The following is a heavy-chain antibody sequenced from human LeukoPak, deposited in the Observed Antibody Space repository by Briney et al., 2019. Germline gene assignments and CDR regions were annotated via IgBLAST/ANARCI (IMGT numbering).Heavy chain of an antibody. J-gene: IGHJ4*02. V-gene: IGHV3-23*01. CDR3: ATSQNPTYYFDY. CDR1: GNYW. Sequence: PGGSLRLSCAASGNYWMHWVRQAPGKGLEWVSAISGSGGSTYYADSVKGRFTISRDNSKNTLYLQMNSLRAEDTAVYYCATSQNPTYYFDYWGQGTLVTVSS. CDR2: ISGSGGST.